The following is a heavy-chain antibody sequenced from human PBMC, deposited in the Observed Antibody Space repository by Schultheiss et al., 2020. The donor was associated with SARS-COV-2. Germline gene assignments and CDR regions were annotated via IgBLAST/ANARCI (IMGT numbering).Heavy chain of an antibody. D-gene: IGHD3-3*01. CDR1: GGSFSGYY. CDR2: INHSGST. Sequence: GSLRLSCAVYGGSFSGYYWSWIRQPPGKGLEWIGEINHSGSTNYNPSLKSRVTISVDTSKNQFSLKLSSVTAADTAVYYCAKAVRYYDFWSGYFGEYYYYYGMDVWGQGTTVTVSS. J-gene: IGHJ6*02. V-gene: IGHV4-34*01. CDR3: AKAVRYYDFWSGYFGEYYYYYGMDV.